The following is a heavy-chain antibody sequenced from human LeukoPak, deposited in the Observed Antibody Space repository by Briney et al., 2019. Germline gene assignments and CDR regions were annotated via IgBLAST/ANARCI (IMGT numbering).Heavy chain of an antibody. J-gene: IGHJ3*02. CDR2: IIPIFGTA. CDR1: GGTFSSYA. CDR3: AREIAVAGTLTFDI. Sequence: GPSVKVSCKASGGTFSSYAISWVRQAPGQGREWMGGIIPIFGTANYAQKFQGRGTITADESTSTAYMELSSLRSEDTAVYYCAREIAVAGTLTFDIWGQGTMVTVSS. D-gene: IGHD6-19*01. V-gene: IGHV1-69*13.